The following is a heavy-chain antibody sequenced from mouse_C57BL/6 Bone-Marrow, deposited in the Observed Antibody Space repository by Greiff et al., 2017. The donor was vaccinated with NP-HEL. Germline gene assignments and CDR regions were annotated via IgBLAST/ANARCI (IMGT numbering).Heavy chain of an antibody. CDR2: IYPGSGST. CDR3: AREGPPITTVVATKAMDY. Sequence: VQLQQPGAELVKPGASVKMSCKASGYTFTSYWITWVKQRPGPGLEWIGHIYPGSGSTNYNEKFKSTATLTVDTSSSTAYLQLSSLTSEDSAVYYCAREGPPITTVVATKAMDYWGQGTSVTVSS. J-gene: IGHJ4*01. CDR1: GYTFTSYW. D-gene: IGHD1-1*01. V-gene: IGHV1-55*01.